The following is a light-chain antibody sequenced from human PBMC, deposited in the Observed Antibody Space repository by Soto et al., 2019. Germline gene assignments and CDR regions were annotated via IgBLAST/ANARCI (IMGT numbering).Light chain of an antibody. J-gene: IGKJ3*01. CDR3: LQGYNFPHT. V-gene: IGKV1-6*01. Sequence: AIQMTQSPSSLSASVGDRVTITCRASQDIRNDLGWYQQKPGKAPNLLIYAASTLQIGVPSRFSGSGSGTDFTLTNSSLQPEDFATYYCLQGYNFPHTLGPGTKVDIK. CDR2: AAS. CDR1: QDIRND.